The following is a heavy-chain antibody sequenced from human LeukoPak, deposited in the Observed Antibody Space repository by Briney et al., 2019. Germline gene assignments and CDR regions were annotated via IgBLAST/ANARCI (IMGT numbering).Heavy chain of an antibody. Sequence: GGSLRLSCAASGFTFSTYGMHWVRQAPGKGLEWVAFIRYDGTHKYYADSVRGRFTISRDNPKNTLFLQMDTLRAEDMAVYYCANEAFMTETDAFDVWGQGTMVTVSS. CDR3: ANEAFMTETDAFDV. J-gene: IGHJ3*01. V-gene: IGHV3-30*02. CDR1: GFTFSTYG. D-gene: IGHD3-16*01. CDR2: IRYDGTHK.